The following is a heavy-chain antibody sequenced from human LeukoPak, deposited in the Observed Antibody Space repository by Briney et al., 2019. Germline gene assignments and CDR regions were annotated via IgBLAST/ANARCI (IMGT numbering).Heavy chain of an antibody. V-gene: IGHV3-23*01. CDR2: ISGSGGST. Sequence: GGSLRLSCAASGFTFSSYAMSWVRQAPGKGLEWVSLISGSGGSTYYADSVKGRFTISRDNSKNTLYLQMNSLRAEDTAVFYVPKIEDDSFGGIYLGVFEIWAQGKMAPFSS. D-gene: IGHD3-10*01. CDR1: GFTFSSYA. J-gene: IGHJ3*02. CDR3: PKIEDDSFGGIYLGVFEI.